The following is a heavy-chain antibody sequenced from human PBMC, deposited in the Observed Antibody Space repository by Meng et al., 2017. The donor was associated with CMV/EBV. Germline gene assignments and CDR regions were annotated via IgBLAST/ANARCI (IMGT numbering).Heavy chain of an antibody. CDR2: IKQDGSEK. V-gene: IGHV3-7*01. D-gene: IGHD3-3*01. J-gene: IGHJ6*02. CDR3: ARGGDFWSGYSWSYYGMDV. Sequence: GGSLRLSCAASGFTFSSYWMSWVRQAPGKGLEWVANIKQDGSEKYYVDSVKGRFTISRDNAKNSLYLQMNSLRAEDTAVYYCARGGDFWSGYSWSYYGMDVWGQGTTVTVS. CDR1: GFTFSSYW.